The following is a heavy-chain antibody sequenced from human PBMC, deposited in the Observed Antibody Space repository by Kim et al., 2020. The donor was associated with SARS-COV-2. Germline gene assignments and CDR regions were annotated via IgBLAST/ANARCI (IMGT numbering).Heavy chain of an antibody. CDR1: GFTFSSYA. D-gene: IGHD2-2*02. CDR3: ARGAGMTAIPFVAFYYGMDV. J-gene: IGHJ6*02. V-gene: IGHV3-30*04. CDR2: ISYDGSNK. Sequence: GGSLRLSCAASGFTFSSYAMHWVRQAPGKGLEWVAVISYDGSNKYYADSVTGRFTISRDNSKNTLYLQMNSLRAEDTAVYYCARGAGMTAIPFVAFYYGMDVWGQGTTVTVSS.